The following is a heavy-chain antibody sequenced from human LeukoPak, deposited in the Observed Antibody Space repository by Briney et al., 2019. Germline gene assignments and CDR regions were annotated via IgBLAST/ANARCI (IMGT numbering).Heavy chain of an antibody. CDR2: INPNSGGT. CDR1: GYTFTGYY. Sequence: GASVKVSCKASGYTFTGYYMHWVRQAPGQGLEWMGWINPNSGGTNYARKFQGRVTMTRDTSISTAYMELSRLRSDDTAVYYCARVHYRWLAFDYWGQGTLVTVSS. V-gene: IGHV1-2*02. D-gene: IGHD6-19*01. J-gene: IGHJ4*02. CDR3: ARVHYRWLAFDY.